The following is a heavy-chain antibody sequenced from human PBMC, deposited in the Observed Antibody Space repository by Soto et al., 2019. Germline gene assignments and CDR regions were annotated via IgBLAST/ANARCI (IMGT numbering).Heavy chain of an antibody. V-gene: IGHV3-21*01. J-gene: IGHJ4*02. D-gene: IGHD3-10*01. CDR1: GFTFSISS. CDR3: AREAPAVRGVIPGYFDY. CDR2: ISGTSDYI. Sequence: GGSLRLSCAASGFTFSISSMNWVRQAPGKGLEWVSSISGTSDYISYADSVKGRFTISRDNAKNSLYLQMNSLRAEDTAVYYCAREAPAVRGVIPGYFDYWGQGTLVTVSS.